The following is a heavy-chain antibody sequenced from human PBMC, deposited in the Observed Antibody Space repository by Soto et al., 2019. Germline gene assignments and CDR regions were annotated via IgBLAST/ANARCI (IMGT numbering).Heavy chain of an antibody. J-gene: IGHJ6*02. CDR2: IWYDGSNK. Sequence: QVQLVESGGGVVQPGRSLRLSCAASGFTFSSYGMHWVRQAPVKGLEWVAVIWYDGSNKYYADSVKGRFTISRDNSKNTLYLQMNSLRAEDTAVYYCARGQALYGMDVWGQGTTVTVSS. CDR3: ARGQALYGMDV. CDR1: GFTFSSYG. V-gene: IGHV3-33*01.